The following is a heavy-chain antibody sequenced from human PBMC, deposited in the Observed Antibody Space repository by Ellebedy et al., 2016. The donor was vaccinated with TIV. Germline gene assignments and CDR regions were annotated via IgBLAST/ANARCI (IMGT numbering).Heavy chain of an antibody. CDR3: ARVTNGLGYYYGSGGAFDI. V-gene: IGHV1-69*13. Sequence: ASVKVSCKASGGTFSSYAISWVRQAPGQGLEWMGGIIPIFGTANYAQKFQGRVTITADESTSTAYMELSSLRSEDTAVYYCARVTNGLGYYYGSGGAFDIWGQGTMVTVSS. CDR2: IIPIFGTA. CDR1: GGTFSSYA. D-gene: IGHD3-10*01. J-gene: IGHJ3*02.